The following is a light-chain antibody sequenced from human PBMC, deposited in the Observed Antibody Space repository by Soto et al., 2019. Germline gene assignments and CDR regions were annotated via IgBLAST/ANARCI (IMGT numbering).Light chain of an antibody. CDR3: AAWDDSLNAL. Sequence: QSVLTQPPSASGTPGRRFHSSSCRSRSDIGDNPVNWHHQHPRAPSNLLIYINDQRPSGVPDRFSGSKSGTSASLAISEPQPEDEADYYRAAWDDSLNALFGTGTKVTVL. V-gene: IGLV1-44*01. CDR2: IND. CDR1: RSDIGDNP. J-gene: IGLJ1*01.